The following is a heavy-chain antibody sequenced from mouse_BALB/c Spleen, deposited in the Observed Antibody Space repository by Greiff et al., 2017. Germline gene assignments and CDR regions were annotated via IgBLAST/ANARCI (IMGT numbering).Heavy chain of an antibody. J-gene: IGHJ4*01. V-gene: IGHV2-9*02. Sequence: VQLVESGPGLVAPSQSLSITCTVSGFSLTSYGVHWVRQPPGKGLEWLGVIWAGGSTNYNSALMSRLSISKDNSKSQVFLKMNSLQTDDTAMYYCARADYRSHYYAMDYWGQGTSVTVSS. CDR2: IWAGGST. CDR3: ARADYRSHYYAMDY. D-gene: IGHD2-14*01. CDR1: GFSLTSYG.